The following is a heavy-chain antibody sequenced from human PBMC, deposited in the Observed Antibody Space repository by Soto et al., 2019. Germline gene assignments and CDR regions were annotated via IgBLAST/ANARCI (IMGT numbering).Heavy chain of an antibody. J-gene: IGHJ4*02. CDR3: ATVVGATEVFGY. D-gene: IGHD1-26*01. CDR2: FDPEDGET. V-gene: IGHV1-24*01. Sequence: ASVKVSCKVSGYTLTELSMHWVRQAPGKGLEWKGGFDPEDGETIYAQKFQGRVTMTEDTSTDTAYMELSSLRSEDTAVYYCATVVGATEVFGYWGKGTLVTVSS. CDR1: GYTLTELS.